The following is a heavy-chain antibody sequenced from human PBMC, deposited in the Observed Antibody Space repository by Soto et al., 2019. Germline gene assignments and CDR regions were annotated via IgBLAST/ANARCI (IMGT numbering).Heavy chain of an antibody. J-gene: IGHJ4*02. D-gene: IGHD3-3*01. CDR1: GYTFTSYG. CDR2: ISAYNGNT. Sequence: ASVQVSCKASGYTFTSYGISWVRQAPGQGLEWMGWISAYNGNTNYAQKLQGRVTMTTDTSTSTAYMELRSLRSDDTAVYYCARVRYDFWSGYQHFDYWGQGTLVTVSS. V-gene: IGHV1-18*01. CDR3: ARVRYDFWSGYQHFDY.